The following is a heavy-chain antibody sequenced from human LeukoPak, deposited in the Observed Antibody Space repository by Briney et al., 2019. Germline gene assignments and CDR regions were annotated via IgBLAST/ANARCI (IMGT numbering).Heavy chain of an antibody. CDR2: IGASGEST. J-gene: IGHJ3*01. D-gene: IGHD5-24*01. CDR1: GLTFSVAA. V-gene: IGHV3-23*01. CDR3: AKDIQLST. Sequence: GGSLRLSCAASGLTFSVAAMTWVRQAPGKGLEWVSLIGASGESTYYADSVKGRFTISRDNSKNTLSLQMNGLRVEYTSMYFCAKDIQLSTWGLGTMVTVSS.